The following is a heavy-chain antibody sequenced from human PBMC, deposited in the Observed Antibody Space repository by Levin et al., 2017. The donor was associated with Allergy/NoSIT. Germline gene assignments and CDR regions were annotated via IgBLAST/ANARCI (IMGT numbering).Heavy chain of an antibody. CDR2: IYHSGST. CDR3: GRDSDFWSGSMDV. D-gene: IGHD3-3*01. J-gene: IGHJ6*02. V-gene: IGHV4-38-2*02. CDR1: GYSISSGYY. Sequence: SQTLSLTCAVSGYSISSGYYWGWIRQPPGKGLEWIGSIYHSGSTYYNLSLKSRVTISVDTSKNQFSLKLSSVTAADTAVYYCGRDSDFWSGSMDVWGQGTTVTVSS.